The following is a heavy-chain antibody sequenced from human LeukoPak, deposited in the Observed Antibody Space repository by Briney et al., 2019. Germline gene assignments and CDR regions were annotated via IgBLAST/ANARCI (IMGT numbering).Heavy chain of an antibody. CDR1: GFTFDDYA. CDR2: ISWNSGSI. J-gene: IGHJ4*02. D-gene: IGHD4-23*01. Sequence: PGGSLRLSYAASGFTFDDYAMHWVRQAPGKGLEWVLGISWNSGSIGYADSVKGRFTISRDNAKNSLYLQMNSLRAEDTALYYCAKDVGDYGGFDYWGQGTLVTVSS. CDR3: AKDVGDYGGFDY. V-gene: IGHV3-9*01.